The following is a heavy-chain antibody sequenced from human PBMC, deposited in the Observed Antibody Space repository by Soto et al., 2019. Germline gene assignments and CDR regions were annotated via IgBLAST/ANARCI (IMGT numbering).Heavy chain of an antibody. Sequence: QVQLVQYGAEVKKPGASVKVSCKASGYTFINYYMHWVRQAPGQGLEWMGIINPNGGSTTYAQKFQGRVTLTRDTSTNTVNMELSSLRSEDTAVYYCAREKWLVRRNDPFDIWGQGTMVTVSS. V-gene: IGHV1-46*01. J-gene: IGHJ3*02. CDR1: GYTFINYY. CDR2: INPNGGST. CDR3: AREKWLVRRNDPFDI. D-gene: IGHD6-19*01.